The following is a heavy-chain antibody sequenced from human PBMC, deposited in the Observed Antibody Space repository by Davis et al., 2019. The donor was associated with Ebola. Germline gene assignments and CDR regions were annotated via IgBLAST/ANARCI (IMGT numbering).Heavy chain of an antibody. CDR1: GGSISSYY. CDR2: IYTSGNT. J-gene: IGHJ5*02. D-gene: IGHD3-10*01. Sequence: MPGGSLRLSCTVSGGSISSYYWSWIRQPAGKGLEWIGRIYTSGNTNYKPSLKSRVTMSVDTSKNQFSLKLSSVTAADTAVYFCARWFGGSPGWFDPWGQGTLVTVSS. CDR3: ARWFGGSPGWFDP. V-gene: IGHV4-4*07.